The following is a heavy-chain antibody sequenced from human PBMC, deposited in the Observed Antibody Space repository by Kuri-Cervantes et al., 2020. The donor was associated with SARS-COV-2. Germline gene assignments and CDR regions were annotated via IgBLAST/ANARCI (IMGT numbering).Heavy chain of an antibody. D-gene: IGHD3-3*01. V-gene: IGHV1-8*01. Sequence: ASVKVSCKAPESTFPNYDINWVRQATGQGLEWMGMVKTNSGNTLYAQIFQGRVTITADESTSTAYMELSSLRSEDTAVYYCATHDAIFGVVLPDYWGQGTLVTVSS. CDR2: VKTNSGNT. J-gene: IGHJ4*02. CDR1: ESTFPNYD. CDR3: ATHDAIFGVVLPDY.